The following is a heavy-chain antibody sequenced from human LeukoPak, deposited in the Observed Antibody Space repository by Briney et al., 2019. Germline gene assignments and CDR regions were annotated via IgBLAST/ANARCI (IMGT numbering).Heavy chain of an antibody. J-gene: IGHJ4*02. CDR1: GFTFSNAW. CDR3: TTVYCSSTSCYV. CDR2: IKRKTDGGTT. V-gene: IGHV3-15*01. D-gene: IGHD2-2*01. Sequence: RGSLRLSCAASGFTFSNAWMSWVRQAPGKGLEWVGRIKRKTDGGTTDYAAPVKGRFTISRDDSKNTLYLQMNSLKTEDTAVYYCTTVYCSSTSCYVWGQGTLVTVSS.